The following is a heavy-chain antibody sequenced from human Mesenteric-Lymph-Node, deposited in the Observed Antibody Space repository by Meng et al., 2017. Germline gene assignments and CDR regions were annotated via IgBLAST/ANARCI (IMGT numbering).Heavy chain of an antibody. CDR1: GGSISSSNYY. J-gene: IGHJ2*01. CDR3: ARGQKGYFDL. Sequence: QVQLQEAGPGLGKPSQTLSLTCTVSGGSISSSNYYWSWIRQLPGKGLEWSGHIYNSGSTYYNPSLKSRITISVDTSKNQFSLKLSSVTAADTAVYYCARGQKGYFDLWGRGTLVTVSS. CDR2: IYNSGST. V-gene: IGHV4-30-4*01.